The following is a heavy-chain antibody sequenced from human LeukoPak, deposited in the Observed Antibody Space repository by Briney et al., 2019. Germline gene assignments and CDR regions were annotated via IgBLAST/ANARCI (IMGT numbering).Heavy chain of an antibody. D-gene: IGHD5/OR15-5a*01. CDR1: GGSFSGCY. CDR3: ARRAGLHDY. CDR2: INHSGSI. V-gene: IGHV4-34*01. Sequence: PSETLSLTCAVYGGSFSGCYWSWIRQPPGKGLEWIGEINHSGSINYNPSLKGRVTISVDTSKNQFSLRLSSVSAADTALYFCARRAGLHDYWDQGTLVTVSS. J-gene: IGHJ4*02.